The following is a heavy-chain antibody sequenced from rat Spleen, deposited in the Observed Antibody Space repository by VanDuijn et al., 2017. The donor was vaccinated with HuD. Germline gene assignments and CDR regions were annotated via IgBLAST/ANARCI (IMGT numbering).Heavy chain of an antibody. D-gene: IGHD4-3*01. V-gene: IGHV5-29*01. CDR3: ARLGGLRNWFAY. Sequence: EVQLVESDGGLVQPGRSLKLSCAASGFTFSNYGMAWVCQSPTQGLEWVATINYDGSRTYYRDSVKGRFTISRDDAQSTLYLQMGSLRSEDTATYFCARLGGLRNWFAYWGQGTLVTVSS. CDR1: GFTFSNYG. J-gene: IGHJ3*01. CDR2: INYDGSRT.